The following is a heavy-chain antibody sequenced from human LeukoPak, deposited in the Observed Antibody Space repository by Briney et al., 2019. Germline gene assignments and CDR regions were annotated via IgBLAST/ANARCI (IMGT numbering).Heavy chain of an antibody. CDR1: GGSISNYY. J-gene: IGHJ3*02. D-gene: IGHD6-13*01. CDR3: GRHGDRSWYDASDI. CDR2: IHYSGSS. Sequence: SETLSLTCTVSGGSISNYYWSWIRQPPGKGLEWIGYIHYSGSSNSNPSLKSRVTISLDTSNNHFSLKLRSVTAADTAVYYCGRHGDRSWYDASDIWGQGTMVTVSS. V-gene: IGHV4-59*08.